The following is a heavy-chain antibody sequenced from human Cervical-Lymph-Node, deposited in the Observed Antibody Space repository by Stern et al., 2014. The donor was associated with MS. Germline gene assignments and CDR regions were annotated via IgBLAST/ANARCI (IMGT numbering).Heavy chain of an antibody. CDR2: IYYSGST. CDR1: GGSISSYY. D-gene: IGHD4-17*01. CDR3: ARDRHNYGDQGGIDY. J-gene: IGHJ4*02. Sequence: QVQLQESGPGLVKPSETLSLTCTVSGGSISSYYWSWFRKPPGKGLEWIGYIYYSGSTNYNPSLKSRVTISVDTSKNQFSLKLSSVTAADTAVYYCARDRHNYGDQGGIDYWGQGTLVTVSS. V-gene: IGHV4-59*01.